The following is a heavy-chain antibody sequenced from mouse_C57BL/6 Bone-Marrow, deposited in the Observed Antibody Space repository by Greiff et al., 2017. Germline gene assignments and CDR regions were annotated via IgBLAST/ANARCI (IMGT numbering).Heavy chain of an antibody. Sequence: VQLQQPGAELVKPGASVKLSCKASGYTFTSYWMHWVKQRPGQGLEWIGMIHPNSGSTNYNEKFKSKATLTVDKSSSTAYMQLSSLPSEDSAVYYCARWGISYGNYPYAMDYWGQGTSVTVSS. CDR1: GYTFTSYW. D-gene: IGHD2-1*01. CDR2: IHPNSGST. CDR3: ARWGISYGNYPYAMDY. V-gene: IGHV1-64*01. J-gene: IGHJ4*01.